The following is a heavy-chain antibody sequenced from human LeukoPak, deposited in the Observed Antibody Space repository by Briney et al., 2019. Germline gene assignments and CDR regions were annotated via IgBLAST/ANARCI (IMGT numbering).Heavy chain of an antibody. CDR1: GGSISSSSYY. Sequence: PSETLSLTCTVSGGSISSSSYYWGWIRQPPGKGLEWIGSVYYSGYTYYNPSLKSRVTISVDTSNDQFSLKLSSVTAADTAVYYCARYYCSGGSCTHDYWGQGTLVTVSS. CDR3: ARYYCSGGSCTHDY. J-gene: IGHJ4*02. CDR2: VYYSGYT. D-gene: IGHD2-15*01. V-gene: IGHV4-39*01.